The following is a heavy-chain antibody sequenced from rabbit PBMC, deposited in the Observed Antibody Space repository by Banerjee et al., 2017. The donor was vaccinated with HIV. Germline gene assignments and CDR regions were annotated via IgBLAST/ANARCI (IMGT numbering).Heavy chain of an antibody. V-gene: IGHV1S45*01. CDR3: ARDRTNNDGYSFNL. CDR2: IGVGSSGST. D-gene: IGHD1-1*01. CDR1: GFDFSTYYM. J-gene: IGHJ4*01. Sequence: QEQLKETGGGLVQPGGSLTLSCKASGFDFSTYYMSWVRQAPGEGLEWIACIGVGSSGSTYYASWAKGRFTISKTSSTTVTLQMTSLTAADTATYFCARDRTNNDGYSFNLWGPGTLVTVS.